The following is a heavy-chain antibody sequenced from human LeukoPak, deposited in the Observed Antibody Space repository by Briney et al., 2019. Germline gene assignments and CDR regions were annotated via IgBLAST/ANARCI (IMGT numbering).Heavy chain of an antibody. CDR1: GGSISSSTYY. D-gene: IGHD3-10*01. J-gene: IGHJ6*03. V-gene: IGHV4-39*07. Sequence: SETLSLTCTVSGGSISSSTYYWGWIRQPPGKGLEWFGSIYYSRSTYYNPSLKSRVTISVDTSKNQFSLKLSSVTAADTAVYYCAKSMTMVRGPYYMDVWGKGTTVTVSS. CDR2: IYYSRST. CDR3: AKSMTMVRGPYYMDV.